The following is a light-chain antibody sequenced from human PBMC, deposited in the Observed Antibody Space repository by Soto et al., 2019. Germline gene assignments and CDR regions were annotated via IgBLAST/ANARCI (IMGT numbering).Light chain of an antibody. V-gene: IGKV1-5*01. CDR1: QTISTW. Sequence: DIQMTQSPSTLSASVGDRVTITCRASQTISTWLAWYQQKPGKAPKLLIYDASSLQGGVPSRFSGSGSGTEFTLTISSLQPDDFATYYCQQYNTYSTFGQGTRLEI. J-gene: IGKJ5*01. CDR3: QQYNTYST. CDR2: DAS.